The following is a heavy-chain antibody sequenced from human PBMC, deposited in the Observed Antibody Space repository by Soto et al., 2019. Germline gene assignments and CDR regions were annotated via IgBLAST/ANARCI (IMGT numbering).Heavy chain of an antibody. D-gene: IGHD3-22*01. CDR2: ISGSGGST. J-gene: IGHJ4*02. V-gene: IGHV3-23*01. Sequence: PGGSLRLSCAASGFTFSNYAMSLVRQAPGKGLEWVSAISGSGGSTYYADSVKGRFTISRDNSKNTLYLQMNSLRAEDTAVYYCAKGAAPPPTYYYDSSGSFDYWGQGTLVTVSS. CDR3: AKGAAPPPTYYYDSSGSFDY. CDR1: GFTFSNYA.